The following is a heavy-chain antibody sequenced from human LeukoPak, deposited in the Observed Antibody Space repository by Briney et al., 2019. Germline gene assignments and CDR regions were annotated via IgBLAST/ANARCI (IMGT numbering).Heavy chain of an antibody. D-gene: IGHD2-2*01. Sequence: PSETLSLTCTVSGGSISSGGYYWSWIRQHPGKGLEWIGYIYYSGSTYYNPSLKSRVTISVDTSKNQFSLKLSSVTAADTAVYYCARVSIPDCSSTSCYGGYFDYWGQGTLVTVSS. CDR1: GGSISSGGYY. CDR3: ARVSIPDCSSTSCYGGYFDY. J-gene: IGHJ4*02. V-gene: IGHV4-31*03. CDR2: IYYSGST.